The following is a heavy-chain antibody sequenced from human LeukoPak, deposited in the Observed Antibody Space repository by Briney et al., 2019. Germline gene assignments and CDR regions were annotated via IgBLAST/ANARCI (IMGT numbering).Heavy chain of an antibody. J-gene: IGHJ4*02. Sequence: GGSLRLSCGASGFTFSSYAMTWVRQAPGKGLEWVSGISGSGGSTYYADSVKGRFTISRDNSKNTLYLQMNSLRAEDTAIYYCAKVTSSGWYADYWGQGTLVTVSS. D-gene: IGHD6-19*01. CDR2: ISGSGGST. CDR1: GFTFSSYA. V-gene: IGHV3-23*01. CDR3: AKVTSSGWYADY.